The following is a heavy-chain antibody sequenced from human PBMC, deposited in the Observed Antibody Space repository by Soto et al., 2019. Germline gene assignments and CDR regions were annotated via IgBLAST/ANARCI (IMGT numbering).Heavy chain of an antibody. Sequence: GGSLRLSCAASGFTFSSYAMSWVRQAPGKGLEWVSAISGSGGSTYYGDSVKGRFTISRDNSKNTLYLQMNSLGAEDTAVYYCAKGSFSSTYYYGMDVWGQGTTVTVSS. CDR2: ISGSGGST. V-gene: IGHV3-23*01. J-gene: IGHJ6*02. CDR3: AKGSFSSTYYYGMDV. D-gene: IGHD6-13*01. CDR1: GFTFSSYA.